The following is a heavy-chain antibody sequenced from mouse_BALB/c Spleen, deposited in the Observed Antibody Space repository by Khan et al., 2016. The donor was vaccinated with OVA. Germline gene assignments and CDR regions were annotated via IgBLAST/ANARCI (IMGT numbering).Heavy chain of an antibody. CDR3: ARQPYYHYNIMDY. CDR1: GFSLTNYG. Sequence: QVQLKESGPGLVAPSQSLSITCTISGFSLTNYGVHWVRQPPGKGLEWLVVIWSDGSTTYNSALKSRLTITKDNSKSQVFLKMNSLQSEDTAVNFCARQPYYHYNIMDYWGQGTSVTVSS. V-gene: IGHV2-6-1*01. J-gene: IGHJ4*01. D-gene: IGHD2-10*01. CDR2: IWSDGST.